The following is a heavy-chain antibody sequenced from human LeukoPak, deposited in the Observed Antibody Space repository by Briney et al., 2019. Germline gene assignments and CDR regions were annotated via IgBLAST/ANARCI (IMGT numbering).Heavy chain of an antibody. Sequence: SVKVSCKASGGTFSSYAISWVRQAPGQGLEWMGGIIPIFGTANYAQKFQGRVTITADESTSTAYMELSSLRSEDTAVYYCARRHIVVVPAANPSYAFDIWGQGTMVTVSS. D-gene: IGHD2-2*01. CDR1: GGTFSSYA. V-gene: IGHV1-69*01. J-gene: IGHJ3*02. CDR2: IIPIFGTA. CDR3: ARRHIVVVPAANPSYAFDI.